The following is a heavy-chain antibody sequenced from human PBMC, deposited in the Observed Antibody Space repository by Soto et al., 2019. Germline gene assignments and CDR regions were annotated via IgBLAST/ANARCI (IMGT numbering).Heavy chain of an antibody. J-gene: IGHJ4*02. Sequence: RASVKVSCKASGGTFSSYAISWVRQAPGQGLEWMGGIIPIFGTANYAQKFQGRVTITADESTSTAYMELSSLRSEDTAVYYCATRIVGATSFDYWGKGTLVTVSS. D-gene: IGHD1-26*01. CDR1: GGTFSSYA. V-gene: IGHV1-69*13. CDR3: ATRIVGATSFDY. CDR2: IIPIFGTA.